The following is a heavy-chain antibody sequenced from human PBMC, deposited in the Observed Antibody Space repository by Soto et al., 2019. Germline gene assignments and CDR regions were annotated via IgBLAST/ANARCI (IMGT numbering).Heavy chain of an antibody. CDR2: IIPFFGTA. Sequence: ASVKVSCKASGGTFSTFGISWVRQAPGQGLEWMGGIIPFFGTARYSQKFEDRITITADESTNTVYMDLRSLTSEDAAIYYCAKSAPMDAGDKYYYDFWGQGALVTVSS. V-gene: IGHV1-69*13. J-gene: IGHJ4*02. D-gene: IGHD4-17*01. CDR3: AKSAPMDAGDKYYYDF. CDR1: GGTFSTFG.